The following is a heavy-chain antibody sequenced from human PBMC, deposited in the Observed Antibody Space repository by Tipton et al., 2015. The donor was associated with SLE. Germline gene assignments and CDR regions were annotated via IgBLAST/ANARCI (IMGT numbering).Heavy chain of an antibody. Sequence: SLRLSCAASGFTFSTYAMTWVRQAPGKGLEWVSTISGSGGGDTTYYADSVKGRFTISRDDSKNTLCLQINSLRAEDTAVYYCARERDTTILHLGLDPWGQGTLVSVS. D-gene: IGHD1-1*01. CDR1: GFTFSTYA. V-gene: IGHV3-23*01. J-gene: IGHJ5*02. CDR3: ARERDTTILHLGLDP. CDR2: ISGSGGGDTT.